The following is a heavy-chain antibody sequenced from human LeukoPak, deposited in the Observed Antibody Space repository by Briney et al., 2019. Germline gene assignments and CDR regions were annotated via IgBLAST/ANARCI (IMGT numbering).Heavy chain of an antibody. D-gene: IGHD6-13*01. CDR2: ISYDGSNK. CDR3: ARDLAAAGTKLPDY. V-gene: IGHV3-30-3*01. Sequence: GGSLRLSCAASGFTFSSYAMHWVRQALGKGLEWVAVISYDGSNKYYADSVKGRFTISRDNSKNTLYLQMNSLRAEDTAVYYCARDLAAAGTKLPDYWGQGTLVTVSS. CDR1: GFTFSSYA. J-gene: IGHJ4*02.